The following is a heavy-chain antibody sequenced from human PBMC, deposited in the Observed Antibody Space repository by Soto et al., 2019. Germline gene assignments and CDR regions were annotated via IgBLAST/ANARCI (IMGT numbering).Heavy chain of an antibody. Sequence: PSETLSLTCAVSGGSISSGGYSWSWIRQPPGKGLEWIGYIYHSGSTYYNPSLKSRVTISVDRSKNQFSLKLSSVTAADTAVYYCARAGPNYYDSSGYDHWGQGTLVTVSS. CDR2: IYHSGST. CDR1: GGSISSGGYS. J-gene: IGHJ4*02. V-gene: IGHV4-30-2*01. D-gene: IGHD3-22*01. CDR3: ARAGPNYYDSSGYDH.